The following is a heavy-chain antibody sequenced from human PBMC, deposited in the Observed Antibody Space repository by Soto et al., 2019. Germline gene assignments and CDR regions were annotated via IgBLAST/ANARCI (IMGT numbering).Heavy chain of an antibody. Sequence: QVQLVESGGGVAQPGRSLRLSCTVSGFTFSGHAMHWVRQAPGKGLEWVTQIWYDGSNKYYAESVKGRFTISRDNSKNTLYLRMSSVRVEDTAVYYCARDGQGLAPYALDAWGQGTSVTVSS. D-gene: IGHD6-19*01. CDR1: GFTFSGHA. V-gene: IGHV3-33*01. CDR3: ARDGQGLAPYALDA. CDR2: IWYDGSNK. J-gene: IGHJ6*02.